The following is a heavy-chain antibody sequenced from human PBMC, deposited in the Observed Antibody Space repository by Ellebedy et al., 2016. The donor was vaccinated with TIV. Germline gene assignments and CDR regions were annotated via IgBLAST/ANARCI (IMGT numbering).Heavy chain of an antibody. CDR1: GFSLSTSGMC. V-gene: IGHV2-70*12. CDR3: AHSEWFGELSPFDAFDI. D-gene: IGHD3-10*01. J-gene: IGHJ3*02. Sequence: SGPTLVKPTQTLTLTCTFSGFSLSTSGMCVSWIRQPPGKALEWLACIDWDDDKYYSTSLKSRLTITKDTSKNQVVLTMTNMDPVDTATYYCAHSEWFGELSPFDAFDIWGQGTMVTVSS. CDR2: IDWDDDK.